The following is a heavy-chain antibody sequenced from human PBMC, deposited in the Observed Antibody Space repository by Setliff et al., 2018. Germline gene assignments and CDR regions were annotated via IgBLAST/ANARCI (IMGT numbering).Heavy chain of an antibody. CDR3: ARAVHPYSGSYPGRQTAFDI. J-gene: IGHJ3*02. V-gene: IGHV1-3*01. CDR2: INAGDGNT. Sequence: GASVKVSCKASGYTFTSYAMHWVRQAPGQRLEWMGWINAGDGNTKYSQKFQDRVTITRDTSASTAYMELSSLRSEDTAGYYCARAVHPYSGSYPGRQTAFDIWGQGTMVTV. CDR1: GYTFTSYA. D-gene: IGHD1-26*01.